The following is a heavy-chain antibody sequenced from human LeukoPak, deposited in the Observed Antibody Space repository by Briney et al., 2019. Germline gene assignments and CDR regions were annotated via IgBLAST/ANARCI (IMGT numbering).Heavy chain of an antibody. CDR3: ARVKSYSSGWRGREDYYYYMDV. J-gene: IGHJ6*03. Sequence: ASVKVSCKASGYTFTSYYMHWVRQAPGQGLEWMGWINTISGNPTYAQGFTGRFVFSSDTSVSTAYLQITSLKAEDTDVYYCARVKSYSSGWRGREDYYYYMDVWGKGTTVTVSS. D-gene: IGHD6-19*01. CDR2: INTISGNP. V-gene: IGHV7-4-1*02. CDR1: GYTFTSYY.